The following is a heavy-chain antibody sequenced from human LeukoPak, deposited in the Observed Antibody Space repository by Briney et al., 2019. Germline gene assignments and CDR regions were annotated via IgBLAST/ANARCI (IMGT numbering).Heavy chain of an antibody. CDR1: GGSFGGYY. CDR3: AGPGVAASDY. CDR2: INHTGNT. Sequence: KASETLSLTCAVSGGSFGGYYWSWIRQPPGRGLEWLGEINHTGNTNYNPSLKSRVTISIDTSKNQFSLKLRSVTAADTAVYYCAGPGVAASDYWGQGTLVTVSS. D-gene: IGHD6-19*01. J-gene: IGHJ4*02. V-gene: IGHV4-34*01.